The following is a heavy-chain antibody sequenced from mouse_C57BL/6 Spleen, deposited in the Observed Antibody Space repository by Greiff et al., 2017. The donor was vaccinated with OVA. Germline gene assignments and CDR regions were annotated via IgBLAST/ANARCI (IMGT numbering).Heavy chain of an antibody. V-gene: IGHV1-52*01. CDR3: AREDDGYPFAY. J-gene: IGHJ3*01. D-gene: IGHD2-3*01. CDR2: IDPSDSET. CDR1: GYTFTSYW. Sequence: QVQLQQPGAELVRPGSSVKLSCKASGYTFTSYWMHWVKQRPIQGLEWIGNIDPSDSETHYNQKFKDKATLTVDKSSSTAYMQLSSLTSEDSAVYYGAREDDGYPFAYWGQGTLVTVSA.